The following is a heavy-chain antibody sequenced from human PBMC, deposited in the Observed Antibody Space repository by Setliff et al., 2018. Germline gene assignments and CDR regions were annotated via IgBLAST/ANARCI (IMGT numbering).Heavy chain of an antibody. CDR2: ISVYNSNT. D-gene: IGHD2-21*01. V-gene: IGHV1-18*04. CDR1: GYAFFGYF. J-gene: IGHJ4*02. Sequence: ASVKVSCKASGYAFFGYFMNWVRQAPGQGPEWMGWISVYNSNTNYAEKLRGRVTMTTDTSTSTAYVELRSLRSDDTAVYFCARVTYCGGDCYSFDYWGQGTLVT. CDR3: ARVTYCGGDCYSFDY.